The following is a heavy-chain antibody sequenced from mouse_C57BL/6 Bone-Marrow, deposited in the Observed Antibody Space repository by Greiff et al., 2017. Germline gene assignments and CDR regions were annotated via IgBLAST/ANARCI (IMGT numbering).Heavy chain of an antibody. V-gene: IGHV1-81*01. CDR3: ARYRSCGSSDY. CDR2: IYPRSGNT. Sequence: QVQLQQSGAELARPGASVKLSCKASGYTFTSYGISWVKQRTGQGLEWIGEIYPRSGNTYYNEKFKGKATLTADKSSSTAYMELRCLTSEDSAVYFSARYRSCGSSDYWGQGTTLTVSS. CDR1: GYTFTSYG. J-gene: IGHJ2*01. D-gene: IGHD1-1*01.